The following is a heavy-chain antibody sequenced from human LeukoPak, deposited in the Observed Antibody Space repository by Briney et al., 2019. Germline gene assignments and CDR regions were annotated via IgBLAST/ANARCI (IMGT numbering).Heavy chain of an antibody. J-gene: IGHJ4*02. CDR1: GFSFYNLA. Sequence: PGGSLRLSCATSGFSFYNLAFHWVRQAPGKGLEWVSVIYNDGSTYYADSVKGRSTISRDNSKNMLYLQMKSLRAEDTAVYYCARSFSSGATAPDYWGQGTLVTVSS. D-gene: IGHD1-26*01. V-gene: IGHV3-53*01. CDR2: IYNDGST. CDR3: ARSFSSGATAPDY.